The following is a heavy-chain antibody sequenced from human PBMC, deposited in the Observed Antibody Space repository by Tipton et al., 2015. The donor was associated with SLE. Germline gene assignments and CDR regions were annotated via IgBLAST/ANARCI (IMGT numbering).Heavy chain of an antibody. D-gene: IGHD3-16*02. Sequence: PGLVKPSETLSLTCTVSGGSISSSSYYWGWIRQPPGKGLEWIGSIYYSGSTYYNPSLKSRVTISVDTSKNQFSLKLSSVTAADTAVYYCAIGPLDYVWGSYPLDAFDIWGQGKMVTVSS. CDR2: IYYSGST. V-gene: IGHV4-39*07. J-gene: IGHJ3*02. CDR1: GGSISSSSYY. CDR3: AIGPLDYVWGSYPLDAFDI.